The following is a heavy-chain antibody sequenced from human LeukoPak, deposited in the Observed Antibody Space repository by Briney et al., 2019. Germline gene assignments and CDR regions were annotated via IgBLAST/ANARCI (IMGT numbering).Heavy chain of an antibody. Sequence: PGGSLRLSCAASGFTVSSNYMSWVRQAPGKGLEWVSVIYSGGSTYYADSVKGRFTISRDNSKNTLYLQMNSLRAEDTAVYYCARHLWGYCGGDCYSDAFDIWGQGTMVTVSS. CDR1: GFTVSSNY. CDR3: ARHLWGYCGGDCYSDAFDI. V-gene: IGHV3-66*04. CDR2: IYSGGST. D-gene: IGHD2-21*02. J-gene: IGHJ3*02.